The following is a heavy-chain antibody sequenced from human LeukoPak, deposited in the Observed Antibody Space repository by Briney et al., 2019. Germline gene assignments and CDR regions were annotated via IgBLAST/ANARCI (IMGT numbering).Heavy chain of an antibody. CDR1: GVSISSYY. V-gene: IGHV4-59*08. CDR3: ARHDGSSWYYAFDV. Sequence: PSETLSLTCTVSGVSISSYYWSGIRQPPGKGLEWIGYIYYSGSTNYSPSLKSRVTISLDTSKNQFSLKLSSVTAADTAVYYCARHDGSSWYYAFDVWGQGTMVTVSS. D-gene: IGHD6-13*01. CDR2: IYYSGST. J-gene: IGHJ3*01.